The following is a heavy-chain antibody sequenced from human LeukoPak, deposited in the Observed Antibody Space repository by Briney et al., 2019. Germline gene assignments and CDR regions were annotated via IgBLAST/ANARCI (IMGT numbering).Heavy chain of an antibody. Sequence: GGSLRLSCAASGFTFSSFWMSWVRQAPGKGLEWVANIEQDGSEKYYVDSVKGRFTISRDNAKNSLYLQMNSLRAEDTALYYCAKDIDSSGWYIGAYFDYWGQGTLVTVSS. V-gene: IGHV3-7*03. J-gene: IGHJ4*02. CDR3: AKDIDSSGWYIGAYFDY. CDR1: GFTFSSFW. CDR2: IEQDGSEK. D-gene: IGHD6-19*01.